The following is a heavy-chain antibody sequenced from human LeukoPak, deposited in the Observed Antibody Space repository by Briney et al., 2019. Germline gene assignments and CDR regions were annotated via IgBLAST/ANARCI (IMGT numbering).Heavy chain of an antibody. V-gene: IGHV1-24*01. CDR3: ATAGCSSTSCPADVSYYYYGMDV. CDR2: FDPEDGET. D-gene: IGHD2-2*01. Sequence: ASVTVSCKVSGYTLTELSMHWVRQAPGKGLEWMGGFDPEDGETIYAQKFQGRVTMTEDTSTDTAYMELSSLRSEDTAVYYCATAGCSSTSCPADVSYYYYGMDVWGQGTTVTVSS. J-gene: IGHJ6*02. CDR1: GYTLTELS.